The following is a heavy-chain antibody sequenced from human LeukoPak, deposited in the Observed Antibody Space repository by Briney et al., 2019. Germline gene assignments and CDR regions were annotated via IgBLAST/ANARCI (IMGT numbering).Heavy chain of an antibody. D-gene: IGHD3-22*01. CDR2: IYPGDSDT. Sequence: GESLEISCKGSGYSFTSYWIGWVRQMPGKGLEWMGIIYPGDSDTRYSPSFQGQVTISADKSISTAYLQWSSLKASDTAMYYCARLPKTYYYDSSGYYYYYYGMDVWGQGTTVTVSS. J-gene: IGHJ6*02. CDR3: ARLPKTYYYDSSGYYYYYYGMDV. V-gene: IGHV5-51*01. CDR1: GYSFTSYW.